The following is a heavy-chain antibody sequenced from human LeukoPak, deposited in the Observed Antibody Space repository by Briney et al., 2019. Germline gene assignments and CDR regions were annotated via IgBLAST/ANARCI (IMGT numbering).Heavy chain of an antibody. CDR1: GYTFISYG. J-gene: IGHJ4*02. D-gene: IGHD6-13*01. Sequence: ASVKVSCKASGYTFISYGISWVRQAPGQGLEWMGWISAYNGNTNYAQKLQGRVTMTTDTSTSTAYMELRSLRSDDTAVYYCARDFRIAAAGTWSYFDYWGQGTLVTVSS. V-gene: IGHV1-18*01. CDR3: ARDFRIAAAGTWSYFDY. CDR2: ISAYNGNT.